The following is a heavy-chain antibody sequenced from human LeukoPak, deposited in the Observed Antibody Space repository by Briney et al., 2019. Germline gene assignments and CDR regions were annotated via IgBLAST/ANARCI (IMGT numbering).Heavy chain of an antibody. CDR3: ATVIPRYSGSSVGAFDI. CDR2: ISGSGSST. Sequence: PGGSLRLSCAASGFTFSSYAMSWVRQAPGKGLEWVSGISGSGSSTYYADSVRGRFTISKDNSKNTLYLERNSLRAEDTAVYYCATVIPRYSGSSVGAFDIWGQGTMVIVSS. CDR1: GFTFSSYA. J-gene: IGHJ3*02. D-gene: IGHD1-26*01. V-gene: IGHV3-23*01.